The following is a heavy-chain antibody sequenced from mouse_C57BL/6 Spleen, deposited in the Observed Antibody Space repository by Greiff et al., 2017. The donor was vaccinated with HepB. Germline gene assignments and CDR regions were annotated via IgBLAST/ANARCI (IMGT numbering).Heavy chain of an antibody. V-gene: IGHV5-16*01. CDR2: INYDGSST. J-gene: IGHJ1*03. CDR3: ARITTVVAHWYFDV. Sequence: DVQLVESEGGLVQPGSSMKLSCTASGFTFSDYYMAWVRQVPEKGLEWVANINYDGSSTYYLDSLKSRFIISRDNAKNILYLQMSSLKSEDTATYYCARITTVVAHWYFDVWGTGTTVTVSS. CDR1: GFTFSDYY. D-gene: IGHD1-1*01.